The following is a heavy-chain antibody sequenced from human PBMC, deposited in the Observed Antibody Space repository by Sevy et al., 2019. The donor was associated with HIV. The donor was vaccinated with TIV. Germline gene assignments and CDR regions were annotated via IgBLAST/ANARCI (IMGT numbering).Heavy chain of an antibody. D-gene: IGHD1-26*01. CDR1: GGSIASLY. CDR2: ISYNGHI. CDR3: AGENAWGRGYS. J-gene: IGHJ4*02. V-gene: IGHV4-59*08. Sequence: SETLSLTCTVSGGSIASLYWNWIRQPPGNRLEWIANISYNGHINYTPSLKSRVTLSLDSSKNQFSLRLSSVTAADTAMYYCAGENAWGRGYSWGQGTLVTVSS.